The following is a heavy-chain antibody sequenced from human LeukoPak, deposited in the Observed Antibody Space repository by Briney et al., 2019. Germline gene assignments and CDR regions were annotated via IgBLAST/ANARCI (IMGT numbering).Heavy chain of an antibody. V-gene: IGHV1-2*02. CDR2: INPNSRGT. CDR3: ARGAVAEQSEYFQY. Sequence: ASVKVSCKASGYSFTDYYMHWVRQAPGQGLEWMGWINPNSRGTNYAQKFQGRVTMTRDTSISTAYMEVSRLRSDDTAVHYCARGAVAEQSEYFQYWGQGTLVTVSS. CDR1: GYSFTDYY. D-gene: IGHD6-19*01. J-gene: IGHJ1*01.